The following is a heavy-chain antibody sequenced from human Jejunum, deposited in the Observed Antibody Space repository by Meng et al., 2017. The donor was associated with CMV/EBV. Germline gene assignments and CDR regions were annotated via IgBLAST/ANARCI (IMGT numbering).Heavy chain of an antibody. Sequence: FSASSMHWVRQASGKGLAWVGRIRSKANNYATAYVASVTGRFTISRDDSKNTAYLQMNSLKSEDTALYYCARIRDAGTTNQVFAAWGQGTLVTVSS. CDR2: IRSKANNYAT. CDR3: ARIRDAGTTNQVFAA. CDR1: FSASS. J-gene: IGHJ4*02. V-gene: IGHV3-73*01. D-gene: IGHD1-7*01.